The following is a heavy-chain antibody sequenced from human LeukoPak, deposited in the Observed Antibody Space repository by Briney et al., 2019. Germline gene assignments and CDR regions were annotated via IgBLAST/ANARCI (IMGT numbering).Heavy chain of an antibody. CDR3: ARGVWSGYYFDY. V-gene: IGHV1-69*05. Sequence: ASVKVSCKASGGTFSSYAISRVRQAPGQGLEWMGGIIPIFGTANYAQKFQGRVTITTDESTSTAYMELSSLRSEDTAVYYCARGVWSGYYFDYWGQGTLVTVSS. D-gene: IGHD3-3*01. CDR1: GGTFSSYA. J-gene: IGHJ4*02. CDR2: IIPIFGTA.